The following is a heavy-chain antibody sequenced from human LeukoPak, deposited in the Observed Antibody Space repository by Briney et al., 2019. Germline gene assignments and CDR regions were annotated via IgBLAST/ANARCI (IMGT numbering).Heavy chain of an antibody. D-gene: IGHD3-22*01. Sequence: GGSLRLSCAASGFTFNDYGLHWVRQAPGKGLEWVAVASSGEINQNYADSVKGRFIISRDNSRNTLHLQMNNLKTEDTAFYYCAAFITTKLDYWGQGILVTVSS. J-gene: IGHJ4*02. CDR3: AAFITTKLDY. V-gene: IGHV3-30*03. CDR1: GFTFNDYG. CDR2: ASSGEINQ.